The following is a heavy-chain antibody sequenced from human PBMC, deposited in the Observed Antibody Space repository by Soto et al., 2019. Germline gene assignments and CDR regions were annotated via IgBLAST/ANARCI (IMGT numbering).Heavy chain of an antibody. Sequence: ASVKVSCKASGYTFTSYGISWVRQAPGQGLEWMGWISAYNGNTNYAQKLQGRVTMTTDTSTSTAYMELRSLRSDDTAVYYCARDREFSDYIWGSYLDEGGFDYWGQGTLVTVSS. J-gene: IGHJ4*02. CDR1: GYTFTSYG. CDR3: ARDREFSDYIWGSYLDEGGFDY. D-gene: IGHD3-16*02. V-gene: IGHV1-18*01. CDR2: ISAYNGNT.